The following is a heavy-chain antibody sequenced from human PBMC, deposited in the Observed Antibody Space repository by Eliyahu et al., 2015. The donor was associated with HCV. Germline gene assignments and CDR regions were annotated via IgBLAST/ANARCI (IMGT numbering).Heavy chain of an antibody. CDR1: GFPFTSYW. J-gene: IGHJ4*02. Sequence: EVQLVESGGDLVQPGGSLRLSCAASGFPFTSYWMHWVRQAPGKGLAWVARMNSDGSDITYADSVKGRFTISRDNAKNTLYLQMNSLRADDTAVYYCSSIAVASFDYWGQGSLVTVSS. CDR3: SSIAVASFDY. CDR2: MNSDGSDI. D-gene: IGHD6-19*01. V-gene: IGHV3-74*01.